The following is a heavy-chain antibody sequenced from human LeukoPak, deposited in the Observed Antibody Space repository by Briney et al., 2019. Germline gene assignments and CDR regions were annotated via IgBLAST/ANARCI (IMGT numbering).Heavy chain of an antibody. V-gene: IGHV3-21*01. Sequence: GGSLRLSCAASGFTFSSYAMSWVRQAPGKGLEWVSSISSSSSYIYYADSVKGRFTISRDNAKNSLYLQMNSLRAEDTAVYCCAREYSSSWHPIDYWGQGTLVTVSS. CDR3: AREYSSSWHPIDY. J-gene: IGHJ4*02. CDR2: ISSSSSYI. D-gene: IGHD6-13*01. CDR1: GFTFSSYA.